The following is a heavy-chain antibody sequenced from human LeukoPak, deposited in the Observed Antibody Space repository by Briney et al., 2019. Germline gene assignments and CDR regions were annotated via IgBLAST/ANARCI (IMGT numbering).Heavy chain of an antibody. CDR2: ISASGDNT. CDR3: VEWRDLSYFDY. V-gene: IGHV3-23*01. CDR1: GFTFSSHA. J-gene: IGHJ4*02. D-gene: IGHD3/OR15-3a*01. Sequence: GGSLRLSCAASGFTFSSHAMSWVRQAPGKGLEWVSGISASGDNTYYADSVRGRFTISRDNSKNTLYLQMNSLRGEDTAKYYCVEWRDLSYFDYWGQGTRVTVSS.